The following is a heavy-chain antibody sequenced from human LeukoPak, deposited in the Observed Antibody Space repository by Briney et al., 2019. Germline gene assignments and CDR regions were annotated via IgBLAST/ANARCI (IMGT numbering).Heavy chain of an antibody. CDR1: GYTFTSYG. Sequence: GESLKVSCKASGYTFTSYGISWVRQAPGQGLEWMGWISAYNGNTNYAQKLQGRVTMTTDTSTSTAYMELRSLRSDDTAVYYCARERITMVRGVIITAEGLDYWGQGTLVTVSS. CDR3: ARERITMVRGVIITAEGLDY. J-gene: IGHJ4*02. CDR2: ISAYNGNT. D-gene: IGHD3-10*01. V-gene: IGHV1-18*01.